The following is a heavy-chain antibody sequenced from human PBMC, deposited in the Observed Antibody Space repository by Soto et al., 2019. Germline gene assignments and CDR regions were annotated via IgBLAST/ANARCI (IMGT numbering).Heavy chain of an antibody. D-gene: IGHD5-12*01. CDR2: IIPILGIA. CDR3: ARDSGYDFSYYYMDV. Sequence: SVKVSCKASGGTFSSYTISWVRQAPGQGLEWMGRIIPILGIANYAQKFQGRVTITADKSTSTAYMELSSLRSEDTAVYYCARDSGYDFSYYYMDVWGKGTTVTVSS. J-gene: IGHJ6*03. CDR1: GGTFSSYT. V-gene: IGHV1-69*04.